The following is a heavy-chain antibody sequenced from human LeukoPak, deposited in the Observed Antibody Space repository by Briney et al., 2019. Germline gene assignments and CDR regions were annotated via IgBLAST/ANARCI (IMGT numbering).Heavy chain of an antibody. CDR2: IYSGGST. J-gene: IGHJ4*02. CDR1: EFTVRNNY. Sequence: PGGSWSFSGKALEFTVRNNYMNWVGQAPGKGLEWVALIYSGGSTQYADSVKGRFTISRDNSRNTLYLQMSSLRVEDTAVYYCARDPPGIAASVSGGWGQGILVTVSS. D-gene: IGHD6-13*01. CDR3: ARDPPGIAASVSGG. V-gene: IGHV3-53*01.